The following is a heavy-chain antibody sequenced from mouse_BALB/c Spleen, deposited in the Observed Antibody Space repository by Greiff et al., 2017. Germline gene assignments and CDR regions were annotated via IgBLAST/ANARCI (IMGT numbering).Heavy chain of an antibody. CDR2: ISDGGSYT. CDR3: ARDNYGSLYWYFDV. D-gene: IGHD1-1*01. J-gene: IGHJ1*01. Sequence: EVQLVESGGGLVKPGGSLKLSCAASGFTFSDYYMYWVRQTPEKRLEWVATISDGGSYTYYPDSVKGRFTISRDNAKNNLYLQMSSLKSEDTAMYYCARDNYGSLYWYFDVWGAGTTVTVSS. CDR1: GFTFSDYY. V-gene: IGHV5-4*02.